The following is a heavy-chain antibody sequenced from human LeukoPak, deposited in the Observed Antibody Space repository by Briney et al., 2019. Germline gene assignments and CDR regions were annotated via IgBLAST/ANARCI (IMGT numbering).Heavy chain of an antibody. D-gene: IGHD3-22*01. Sequence: GVSLRLFRASSGLIFHNYGQIWVRQASGKGREGVSAISNDGGGTDYAEFVKGRFTSSRDNSKNTLVLQMNSLRAEDTALYYWAKGSSGYFVDLWGQGTLVTVSS. CDR1: GLIFHNYG. V-gene: IGHV3-23*01. J-gene: IGHJ5*02. CDR3: AKGSSGYFVDL. CDR2: ISNDGGGT.